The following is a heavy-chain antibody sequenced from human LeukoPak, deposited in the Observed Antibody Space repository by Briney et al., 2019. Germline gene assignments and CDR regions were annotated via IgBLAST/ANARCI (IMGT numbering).Heavy chain of an antibody. D-gene: IGHD3-22*01. CDR3: AREGDYDSSGYYFDY. Sequence: ASVKVSCKASGGTFSSHAISWVRQAPGQGLEWMGRIIPIFGIANYAQKFQGRVTITADKSTSTAYMELSSLRSEDTAVYYCAREGDYDSSGYYFDYWGQGTLVTVSS. CDR1: GGTFSSHA. CDR2: IIPIFGIA. J-gene: IGHJ4*02. V-gene: IGHV1-69*04.